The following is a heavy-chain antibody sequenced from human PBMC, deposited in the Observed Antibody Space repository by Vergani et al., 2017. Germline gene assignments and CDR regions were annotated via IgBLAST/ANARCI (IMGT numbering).Heavy chain of an antibody. J-gene: IGHJ2*01. V-gene: IGHV4-34*01. CDR1: GGSFSGYY. Sequence: QVQLQQWGAGLLKPSETLSLTCAVYGGSFSGYYWSWIRQPPGKGLEWIGYIYHSGSTYYNPSLKSRVTISVDRSKNQFSLKLSSVTAADTAVYYCARVSPGSRLYWYFDLWGRGTLVTVSS. CDR2: IYHSGST. D-gene: IGHD6-13*01. CDR3: ARVSPGSRLYWYFDL.